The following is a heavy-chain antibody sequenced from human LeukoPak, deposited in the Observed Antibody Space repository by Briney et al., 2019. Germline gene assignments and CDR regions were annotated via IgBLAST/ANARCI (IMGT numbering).Heavy chain of an antibody. J-gene: IGHJ4*02. CDR3: ARDRGWDIAMVLDY. D-gene: IGHD5-18*01. V-gene: IGHV3-30*09. CDR1: GFTFSSYA. Sequence: GGSLRLSCAASGFTFSSYAMHWVRQAPGKGLEWVAVISFDGSNKYYADSVKGRFAISRDDSKNTLYLQMNSLRAEDTAVYYCARDRGWDIAMVLDYWGQGTLVTVSS. CDR2: ISFDGSNK.